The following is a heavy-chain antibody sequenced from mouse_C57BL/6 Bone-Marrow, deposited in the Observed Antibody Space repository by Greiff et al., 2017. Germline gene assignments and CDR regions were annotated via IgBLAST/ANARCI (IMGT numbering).Heavy chain of an antibody. J-gene: IGHJ4*01. V-gene: IGHV1-82*01. CDR2: IYPGDGDT. Sequence: QVQLQQSGPELVKPGASVKISCKASGYAFSSSWMNWVKQRPGKGLEWIGRIYPGDGDTNYNGKFKGKATLTADKSPSTAYMQLSSLTSEYSAVYFCARSRLRHAMDYWGQGTSVTVSS. CDR3: ARSRLRHAMDY. CDR1: GYAFSSSW.